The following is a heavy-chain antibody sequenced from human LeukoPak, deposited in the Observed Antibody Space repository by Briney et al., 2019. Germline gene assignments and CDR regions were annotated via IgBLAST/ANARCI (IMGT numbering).Heavy chain of an antibody. V-gene: IGHV4-34*01. CDR1: GGSFSGYY. J-gene: IGHJ4*02. CDR2: INHSGST. D-gene: IGHD3-10*01. CDR3: ARVWFGESVFDY. Sequence: SETLSLTCAVYGGSFSGYYWSWIRQAPGKGLEWMGEINHSGSTNYNPSLKSRVTISVDTSKNQFSLKLSSVTAADTAVYYCARVWFGESVFDYWGQGTLVTVSS.